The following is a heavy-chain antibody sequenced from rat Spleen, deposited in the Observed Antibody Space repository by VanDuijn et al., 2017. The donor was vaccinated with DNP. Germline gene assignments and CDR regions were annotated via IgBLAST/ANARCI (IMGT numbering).Heavy chain of an antibody. CDR1: GFTFNNYA. Sequence: EVQLVESGGGLVQPGGSLKLSCTASGFTFNNYAMAWVRQAPAQGLEWVASITNSGGGPYYRDSVKGRFTISRDNAKRTLYLQMDSLRSEDTATYYCATGSSDWFAYWGLGTLVTVSS. D-gene: IGHD5-1*01. V-gene: IGHV5S23*01. CDR3: ATGSSDWFAY. CDR2: ITNSGGGP. J-gene: IGHJ3*01.